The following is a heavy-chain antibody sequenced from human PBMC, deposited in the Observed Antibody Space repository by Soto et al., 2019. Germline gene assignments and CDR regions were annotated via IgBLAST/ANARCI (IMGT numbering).Heavy chain of an antibody. CDR3: ARVCEAVLPAARDYYYFYMDV. CDR2: IWYDGSKK. V-gene: IGHV3-33*01. D-gene: IGHD2-2*01. CDR1: GFTFSSNG. J-gene: IGHJ6*03. Sequence: QVQLVESGGRVVQPGGSLRLSCAASGFTFSSNGIHWVRQAPGKGLEWVAIIWYDGSKKYYGDSVKGRFTISRDNSKNTLYLQMNSLRAEDTAVYYCARVCEAVLPAARDYYYFYMDVWGKGTTVTVSS.